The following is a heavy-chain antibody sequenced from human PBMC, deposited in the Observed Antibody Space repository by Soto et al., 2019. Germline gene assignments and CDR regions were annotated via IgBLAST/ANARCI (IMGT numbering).Heavy chain of an antibody. Sequence: ASVKVSCKASGGTFSSYAISWVRQAPGQGLEWMGGIIPIFGTANYAQKFQGRVTITADESTSTAYMELSSLRSEDTAVYYCARSVSTTVTTVFDPWGQGTPVTVSS. V-gene: IGHV1-69*13. CDR3: ARSVSTTVTTVFDP. J-gene: IGHJ5*02. CDR1: GGTFSSYA. CDR2: IIPIFGTA. D-gene: IGHD4-17*01.